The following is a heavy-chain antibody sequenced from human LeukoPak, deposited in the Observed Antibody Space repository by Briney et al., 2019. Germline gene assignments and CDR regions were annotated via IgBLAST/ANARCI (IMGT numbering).Heavy chain of an antibody. J-gene: IGHJ6*02. Sequence: GGSLRLSCAASGFTFNNYAMSWVRQAPGKGLEWVSSISGSGFSTYYADSVKGRFTISRDNSKNTLYLQMNSLRAEDTAVYYCAKVGYDILTGSSRAGMDVWGQGTTVTVSS. D-gene: IGHD3-9*01. CDR1: GFTFNNYA. CDR3: AKVGYDILTGSSRAGMDV. CDR2: ISGSGFST. V-gene: IGHV3-23*01.